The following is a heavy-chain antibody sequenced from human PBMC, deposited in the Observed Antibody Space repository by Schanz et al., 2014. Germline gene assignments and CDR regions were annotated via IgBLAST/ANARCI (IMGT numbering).Heavy chain of an antibody. V-gene: IGHV4-30-2*01. CDR1: GVSISSGGSS. CDR2: IYHSGST. D-gene: IGHD4-17*01. CDR3: ARSPGDFPGWFDS. J-gene: IGHJ5*01. Sequence: QLQLQESGSGLVKPSQTLSLTCGVSGVSISSGGSSWNWIRLPPGKGLEWIGYIYHSGSTYYNPSRKSRVTISVDRSKNQFSLILNPVTAADTAVYYCARSPGDFPGWFDSWGQGTLVTVSS.